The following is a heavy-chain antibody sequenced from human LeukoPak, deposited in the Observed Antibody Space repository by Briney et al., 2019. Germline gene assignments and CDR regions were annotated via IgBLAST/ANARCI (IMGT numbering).Heavy chain of an antibody. D-gene: IGHD3-10*01. CDR2: IYYTGST. J-gene: IGHJ4*02. CDR3: ARDRLLWFGELDY. CDR1: GVSISSSNSY. V-gene: IGHV4-39*07. Sequence: SETLSLTCTVSGVSISSSNSYWGWIRQPPGKGLEWIGSIYYTGSTNYNPSLKSRVTMSVDTSKNQISLKLRSVTAADTAVYYCARDRLLWFGELDYWGQGTLVIVSS.